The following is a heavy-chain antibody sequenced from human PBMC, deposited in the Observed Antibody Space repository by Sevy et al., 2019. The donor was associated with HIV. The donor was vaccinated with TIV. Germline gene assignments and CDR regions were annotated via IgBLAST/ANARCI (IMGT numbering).Heavy chain of an antibody. J-gene: IGHJ4*02. CDR3: ARGRVTSHYYDY. CDR2: ISYDGSNK. D-gene: IGHD2-21*02. V-gene: IGHV3-30*04. Sequence: GGSLRLSCAASRFTFSTYAIHWVRQAPGKGLEWVVVISYDGSNKYYADSVKGRFTISRDNSKHTLYLQMNSLRVEDTAVYYCARGRVTSHYYDYWGQGTLVTVSS. CDR1: RFTFSTYA.